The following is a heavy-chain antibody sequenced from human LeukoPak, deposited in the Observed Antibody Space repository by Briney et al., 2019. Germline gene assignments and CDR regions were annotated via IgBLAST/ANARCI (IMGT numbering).Heavy chain of an antibody. CDR2: IKEDGSEK. J-gene: IGHJ3*01. CDR3: ARDWLAGVPFDAFDL. CDR1: GFTLSSYW. V-gene: IGHV3-7*01. Sequence: PGGALRLSCAASGFTLSSYWMSWVRQAPGKGLEWVAHIKEDGSEKYYVDSVKGRFTISRDNAKNSLYLHMNSLTAEDTAMYYCARDWLAGVPFDAFDLWGQGTMVTVSS. D-gene: IGHD3-10*01.